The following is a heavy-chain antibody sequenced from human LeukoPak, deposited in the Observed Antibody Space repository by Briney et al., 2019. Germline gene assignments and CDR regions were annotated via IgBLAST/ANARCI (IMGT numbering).Heavy chain of an antibody. D-gene: IGHD3-10*01. Sequence: SETLSLTCAVYGGSFSGYYWSWIRQPPGKGLEWIGEINHSGSTNYNPSLKSRVTISVDTSKNQFSLKLSSVTAADTAVYYCASPPGEVDYWGQGTLVTVSS. CDR3: ASPPGEVDY. J-gene: IGHJ4*02. CDR1: GGSFSGYY. V-gene: IGHV4-34*01. CDR2: INHSGST.